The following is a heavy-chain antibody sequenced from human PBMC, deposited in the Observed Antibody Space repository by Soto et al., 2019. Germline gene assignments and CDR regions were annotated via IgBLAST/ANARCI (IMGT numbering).Heavy chain of an antibody. CDR2: ISGSGGST. Sequence: EVQLLESGGGLVQPGGSLRLSCAASGFTFSSYAMSWVRQAPGKGLEWVSAISGSGGSTYYADSVKGRFTISRDNSKNTLYLQMNSLRAEDTAVYYCATRYWRNHDAFDIWGHGTMVTVSS. J-gene: IGHJ3*02. D-gene: IGHD2-8*02. CDR1: GFTFSSYA. V-gene: IGHV3-23*01. CDR3: ATRYWRNHDAFDI.